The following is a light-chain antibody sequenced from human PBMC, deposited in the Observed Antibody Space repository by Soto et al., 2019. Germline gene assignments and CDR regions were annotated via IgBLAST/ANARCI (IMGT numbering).Light chain of an antibody. V-gene: IGLV2-14*01. CDR2: DVS. J-gene: IGLJ1*01. CDR3: KSYTTGSTYV. Sequence: QSALAQPASVSGSPGQSIAISCTGISSDVGAYNYVSWYQQHPGKAPKLIIFDVSNRPSGVSNRFSGSKSGDTASLTISGLPAEDEADYFCKSYTTGSTYVFGTGTKLTVL. CDR1: SSDVGAYNY.